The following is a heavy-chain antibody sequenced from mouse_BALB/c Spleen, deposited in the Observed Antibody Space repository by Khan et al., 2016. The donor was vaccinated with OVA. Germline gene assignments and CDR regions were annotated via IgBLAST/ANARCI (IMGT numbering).Heavy chain of an antibody. CDR1: GYTFTSYG. CDR3: ASPPYVSYVMDY. CDR2: INTYTGEP. D-gene: IGHD1-1*01. V-gene: IGHV9-3-1*01. J-gene: IGHJ4*01. Sequence: QIQLVQSGPELKKPGETVKISCKASGYTFTSYGMNWVKQAPGKGLKWMGWINTYTGEPTYADDFKGRFAFSLETSASTAYLQINNLKNEDTATCSGASPPYVSYVMDYWGQGTSVTVSS.